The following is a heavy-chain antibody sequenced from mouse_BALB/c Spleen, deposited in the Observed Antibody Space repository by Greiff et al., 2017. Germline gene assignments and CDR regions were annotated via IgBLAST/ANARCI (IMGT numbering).Heavy chain of an antibody. CDR2: INPSTGYT. CDR1: GYTFTSYW. V-gene: IGHV1-7*01. CDR3: ARSDYCDY. Sequence: QVQLQQSGAELAKPGASVKMSCKASGYTFTSYWMHWVKQRPGQGLEWIGYINPSTGYTEYNQKFKDKATLTADKSSSTAYMQLSSLTSEDSAVYYCARSDYCDYWGQGTTLTVSS. J-gene: IGHJ2*01.